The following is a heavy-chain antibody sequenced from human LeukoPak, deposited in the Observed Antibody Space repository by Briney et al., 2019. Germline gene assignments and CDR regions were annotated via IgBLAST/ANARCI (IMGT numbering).Heavy chain of an antibody. J-gene: IGHJ5*02. CDR3: ARSFTYSSSWYYRRNWFDP. CDR2: IYYSGST. D-gene: IGHD6-13*01. V-gene: IGHV4-39*07. Sequence: ASETLSLTCTVSGGSISSSSYYWGWIRQPPGKGLEWIGSIYYSGSTNYNPSLKSRVTISVDTSKNQFSLKLSSVTAADTAVYYCARSFTYSSSWYYRRNWFDPWGQGTLVTVSS. CDR1: GGSISSSSYY.